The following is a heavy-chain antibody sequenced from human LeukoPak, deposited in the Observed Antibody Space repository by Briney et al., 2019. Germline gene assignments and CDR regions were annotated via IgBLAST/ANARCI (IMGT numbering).Heavy chain of an antibody. CDR2: ISSSSSYI. J-gene: IGHJ4*02. Sequence: GGSLRLSCAASGFTFSSYSMNWVRQAPGKGLEWVSSISSSSSYIYYADSVKGRFTISRDNAKNSLYLQMNSLRAEDTAVYYCARARIAAAAFDYWGQGTLVTVSS. CDR3: ARARIAAAAFDY. CDR1: GFTFSSYS. D-gene: IGHD6-13*01. V-gene: IGHV3-21*01.